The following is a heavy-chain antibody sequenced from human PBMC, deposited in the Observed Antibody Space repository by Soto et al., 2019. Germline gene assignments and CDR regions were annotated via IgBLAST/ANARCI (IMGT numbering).Heavy chain of an antibody. V-gene: IGHV1-18*01. D-gene: IGHD2-15*01. CDR2: VSVPSGDT. J-gene: IGHJ4*02. CDR1: GYNFFSFG. Sequence: GASVKVSCKASGYNFFSFGISWVRQAPGQGLEWVGWVSVPSGDTSSAQNFQGRVTVTTDTSTSTAYLEVGSLRSDDTAVYYCARTCRSGGSCYLEYWGEGAQVTVSS. CDR3: ARTCRSGGSCYLEY.